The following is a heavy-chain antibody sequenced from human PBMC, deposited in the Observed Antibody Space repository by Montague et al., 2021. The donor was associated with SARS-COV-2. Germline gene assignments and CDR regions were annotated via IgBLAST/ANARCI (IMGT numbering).Heavy chain of an antibody. D-gene: IGHD3-10*01. CDR2: KSYSGTT. V-gene: IGHV4-38-2*02. Sequence: TLSLTCTVAGGSISSDYYWAWIRQPPGKGLEWIGSKSYSGTTYHNPSLKSRAAISVSTSQNQFSLQLASVTAADTAVYYCARHRGFGDLWALDYWGQGTLVAVSS. J-gene: IGHJ4*02. CDR3: ARHRGFGDLWALDY. CDR1: GGSISSDYY.